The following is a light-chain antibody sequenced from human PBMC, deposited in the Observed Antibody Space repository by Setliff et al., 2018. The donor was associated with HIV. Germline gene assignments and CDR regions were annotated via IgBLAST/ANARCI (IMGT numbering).Light chain of an antibody. CDR2: DVS. CDR1: SSDVFGYNY. Sequence: QPALTQPRPVSESPGQSVTIYCTGTSSDVFGYNYVSCDQQSPGKAPILMIYDVSKGPSGVPDRFSRSKSGNTASLTISGLQAEDEADYSCCSYVGRYTIVIGIGTKGTV. CDR3: CSYVGRYTIV. V-gene: IGLV2-11*01. J-gene: IGLJ1*01.